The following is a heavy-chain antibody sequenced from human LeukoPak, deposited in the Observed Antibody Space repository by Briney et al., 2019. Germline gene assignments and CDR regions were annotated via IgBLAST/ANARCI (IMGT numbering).Heavy chain of an antibody. Sequence: SVKVSCKASGGTFSSYAISWVRQAPGQGLEWMGGIIPIFGRANYAQKFQGRVTITADESARTVYMEMGSLRSEDTAVYYCARDFLGEVHTAKLTGYFFYGMDVWGQGTAIIVSS. CDR3: ARDFLGEVHTAKLTGYFFYGMDV. V-gene: IGHV1-69*01. D-gene: IGHD3-16*01. CDR2: IIPIFGRA. CDR1: GGTFSSYA. J-gene: IGHJ6*02.